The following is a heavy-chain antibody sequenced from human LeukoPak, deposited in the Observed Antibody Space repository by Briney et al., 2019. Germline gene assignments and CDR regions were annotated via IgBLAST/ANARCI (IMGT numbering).Heavy chain of an antibody. D-gene: IGHD3-22*01. Sequence: GGSLRLSCAASGFTFSSYGMHWVRQAPGKGLEWVAFIRYDGSNKYYADSVKGRFTISRDNSKNTLYLQMNSLRAEDTAVYYCAKSGYTSVEAFDIWGQGTMVTVSS. J-gene: IGHJ3*02. CDR3: AKSGYTSVEAFDI. CDR2: IRYDGSNK. CDR1: GFTFSSYG. V-gene: IGHV3-30*02.